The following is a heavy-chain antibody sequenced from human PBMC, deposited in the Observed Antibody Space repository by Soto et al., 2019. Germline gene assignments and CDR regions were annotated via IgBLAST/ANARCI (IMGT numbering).Heavy chain of an antibody. J-gene: IGHJ5*02. D-gene: IGHD6-19*01. CDR1: GFTFSSYS. CDR3: ARAAVAGPKKGYWFDP. V-gene: IGHV3-21*01. Sequence: EVQLVESGGGLVKPGGSLRLSCAASGFTFSSYSMNWVRQAPGKGLEWVSSISSSSSYIYYADSVKGRFTISRDNAKSSLYLQMNSLRAEDTAVYYCARAAVAGPKKGYWFDPWGQGTLVTVSS. CDR2: ISSSSSYI.